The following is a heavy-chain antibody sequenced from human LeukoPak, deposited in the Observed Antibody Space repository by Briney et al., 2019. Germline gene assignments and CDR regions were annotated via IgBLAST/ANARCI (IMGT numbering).Heavy chain of an antibody. Sequence: PGGSLRLSCAASGFIFSDYYMSWIRQAPGKGLEWISYISSSSSYTKYADSVKGRFTISRDNAKNSLYLQMNSLRVGDTAVYYCARDPRYCSGGSCYSVWVQVADSWGQGTLVTVSS. CDR3: ARDPRYCSGGSCYSVWVQVADS. CDR1: GFIFSDYY. V-gene: IGHV3-11*06. CDR2: ISSSSSYT. D-gene: IGHD2-15*01. J-gene: IGHJ4*02.